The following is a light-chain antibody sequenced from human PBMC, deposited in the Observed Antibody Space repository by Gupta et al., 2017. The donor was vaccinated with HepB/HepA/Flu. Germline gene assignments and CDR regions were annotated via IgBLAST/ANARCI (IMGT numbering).Light chain of an antibody. CDR3: SSYTDITTSVI. Sequence: VSGSPGKSITISCIGTSSDVGGYKYVSWYQQLPGKAPKLLLYDVSSRPSEVSNRFSGPKSANTASLTISGLQPEDEADYFCSSYTDITTSVIFGGGTRLTVL. CDR2: DVS. V-gene: IGLV2-14*03. J-gene: IGLJ2*01. CDR1: SSDVGGYKY.